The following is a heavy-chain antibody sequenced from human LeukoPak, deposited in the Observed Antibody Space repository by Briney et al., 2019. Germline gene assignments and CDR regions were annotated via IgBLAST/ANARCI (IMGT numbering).Heavy chain of an antibody. CDR3: ARGPLYCSGGSCYSTHDAFDI. D-gene: IGHD2-15*01. CDR1: GGSISSYY. Sequence: TSETLSLTCTVSGGSISSYYWSWIRQPPGKGLEWIGYIYYSGSTNYNPSLKSRVTISVDTSKNQFSLKLSSVTAADTAVYYCARGPLYCSGGSCYSTHDAFDIWGQGTMVIVSS. V-gene: IGHV4-59*01. CDR2: IYYSGST. J-gene: IGHJ3*02.